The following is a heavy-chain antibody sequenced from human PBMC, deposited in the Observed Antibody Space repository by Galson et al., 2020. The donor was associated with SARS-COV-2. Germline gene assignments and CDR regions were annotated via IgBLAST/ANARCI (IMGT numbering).Heavy chain of an antibody. CDR2: TYYRDKWYF. CDR3: AKDRGIAVDGTLYYFDY. Sequence: ASETLSLTCAISGDSVSSHGAAWNWIRQSPSRGLEWLGRTYYRDKWYFDSALSVKSRIVVKPDTSKNQFSLQLNSVTPEDTAVYYCAKDRGIAVDGTLYYFDYWGQGTLVTVSS. D-gene: IGHD6-19*01. CDR1: GDSVSSHGAA. V-gene: IGHV6-1*01. J-gene: IGHJ4*02.